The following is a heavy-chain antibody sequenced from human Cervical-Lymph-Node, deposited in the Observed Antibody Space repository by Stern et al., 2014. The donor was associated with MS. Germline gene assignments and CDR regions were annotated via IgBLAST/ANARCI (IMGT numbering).Heavy chain of an antibody. CDR2: IKKDGSEK. J-gene: IGHJ4*02. V-gene: IGHV3-7*01. D-gene: IGHD6-6*01. CDR1: GFTFSSSW. CDR3: ARETLAARGRDY. Sequence: EVQLVESGGGLVQPGGSLRLSCAASGFTFSSSWMSWVRQAPGKGLEWVASIKKDGSEKYYVDSVKGRFTISRDNAKNSLYMQMNSLRAEDTAVYYCARETLAARGRDYWGQGTLVTVSS.